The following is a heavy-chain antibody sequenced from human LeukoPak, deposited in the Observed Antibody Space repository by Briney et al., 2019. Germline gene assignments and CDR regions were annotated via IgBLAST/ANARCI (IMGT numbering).Heavy chain of an antibody. CDR2: ISWNSGSI. Sequence: GGSLRLSCAASGFTFGTYAMTWVRQAPGKGLEWVSGISWNSGSIGYADSVKGRFTISRDNAKNSLYLQMNSLRAEDTALYYCAKDYAFGAVAGSWGQGTLVTVSS. CDR3: AKDYAFGAVAGS. CDR1: GFTFGTYA. J-gene: IGHJ4*02. V-gene: IGHV3-9*01. D-gene: IGHD6-19*01.